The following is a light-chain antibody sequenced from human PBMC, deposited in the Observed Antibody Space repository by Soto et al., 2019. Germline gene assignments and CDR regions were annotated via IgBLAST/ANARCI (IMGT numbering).Light chain of an antibody. V-gene: IGKV1-5*03. CDR1: QSIGAS. CDR2: KAS. J-gene: IGKJ4*01. Sequence: DIQMTQSPSTLYASVGDRVTITCRASQSIGASLAWFQQKPGKAPNLLIYKASSLESGVPSRFSGSGSGTEFTLTISTQQPDDFATYYCQQYNSSPLTFGGGTKVEIK. CDR3: QQYNSSPLT.